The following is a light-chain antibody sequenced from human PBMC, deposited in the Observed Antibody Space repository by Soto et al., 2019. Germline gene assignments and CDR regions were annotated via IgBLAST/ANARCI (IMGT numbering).Light chain of an antibody. CDR2: DGS. CDR3: CSYAGSGTFYV. J-gene: IGLJ1*01. Sequence: QSVLTQPASVSGSPGQSITISCTGTTNNLVSWYQQHPGKAPKLVIYDGSERPSGVSNRFSGSKSGSTASLTISGLQADDEADYYCCSYAGSGTFYVFGTGTKLTVL. V-gene: IGLV2-23*01. CDR1: TNNL.